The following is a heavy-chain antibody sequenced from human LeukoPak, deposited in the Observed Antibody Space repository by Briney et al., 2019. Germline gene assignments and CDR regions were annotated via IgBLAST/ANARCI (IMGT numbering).Heavy chain of an antibody. Sequence: PGGSLKLSCAASGFTFSGSAIHWVRQAPGKGLEWVGRIRSEANSYATAYAASVRGRFTISRDDSKYTAYLHMNSLKTEDTAVYYCTRPHPYCTGGVCFWDWGQGTLVSVSS. J-gene: IGHJ1*01. D-gene: IGHD2-8*02. V-gene: IGHV3-73*01. CDR3: TRPHPYCTGGVCFWD. CDR2: IRSEANSYAT. CDR1: GFTFSGSA.